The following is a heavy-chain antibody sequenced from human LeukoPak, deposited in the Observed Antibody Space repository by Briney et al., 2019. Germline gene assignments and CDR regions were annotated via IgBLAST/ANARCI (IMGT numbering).Heavy chain of an antibody. CDR1: GFTFSSYG. V-gene: IGHV3-30*03. CDR3: ARAGYDRDAFDI. J-gene: IGHJ3*02. Sequence: GRSLRLSCAASGFTFSSYGMHWVRQAPGKGLEWVAVISYDGSNKYYADSVKGRFTISRDNSKNTLYLQMNSLRAEDTAVYYCARAGYDRDAFDIWGQGTMVTVSS. CDR2: ISYDGSNK. D-gene: IGHD3-16*01.